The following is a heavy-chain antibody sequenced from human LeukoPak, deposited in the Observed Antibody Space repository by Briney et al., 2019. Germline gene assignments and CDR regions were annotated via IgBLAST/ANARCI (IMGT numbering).Heavy chain of an antibody. CDR2: ISWNSGSI. D-gene: IGHD3-22*01. CDR1: GFTFDDYA. V-gene: IGHV3-9*03. Sequence: GRSLRLSYAASGFTFDDYAMHWVRQAPGKGLEWVSGISWNSGSIGYADSVKGRFTISRDNAKNSLYLQMNSLRAEDMALYYCAKGGDDSSGYDYWGQGTLVTVSS. CDR3: AKGGDDSSGYDY. J-gene: IGHJ4*02.